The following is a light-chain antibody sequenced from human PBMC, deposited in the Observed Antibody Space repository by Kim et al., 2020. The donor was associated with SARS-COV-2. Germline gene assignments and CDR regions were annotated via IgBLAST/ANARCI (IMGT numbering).Light chain of an antibody. V-gene: IGKV1-39*01. Sequence: ASVGDIFTITCRTTQSISSHLNWYQQKPGRAPNLLISAASILQGGVPSRFSGSGSETDFTLSISSLQPDDFSTYFCQQSYITPFTFGPGTKVDIK. CDR3: QQSYITPFT. J-gene: IGKJ3*01. CDR1: QSISSH. CDR2: AAS.